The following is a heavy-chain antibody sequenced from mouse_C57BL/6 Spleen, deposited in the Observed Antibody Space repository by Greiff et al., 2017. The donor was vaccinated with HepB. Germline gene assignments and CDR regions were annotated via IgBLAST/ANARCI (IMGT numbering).Heavy chain of an antibody. D-gene: IGHD4-1*01. CDR2: IDPSDSYT. Sequence: VQLQQPGAELVKPGASVKLSCKASGYTFTSYWMQWVNQRPGQGLEWIGGIDPSDSYTNYNQKFKGKATLTVDTSSSTAYMQLSSLTSEDSAVYYCARSRTGTWYFDVWGTGTTVTVSS. V-gene: IGHV1-50*01. CDR3: ARSRTGTWYFDV. CDR1: GYTFTSYW. J-gene: IGHJ1*03.